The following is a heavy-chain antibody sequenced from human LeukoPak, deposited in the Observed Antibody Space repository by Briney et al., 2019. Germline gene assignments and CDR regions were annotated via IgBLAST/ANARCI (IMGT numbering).Heavy chain of an antibody. CDR3: ARPTGGYGDPHFDY. Sequence: GESLKISCKGSGNSFTSYWISWVRQMPGKGLEWMGRIDPSGSYTNYSPSFQGHVTISADKSISTAYLQWSSLKASDTAMYYCARPTGGYGDPHFDYWGQGTLVTVSS. D-gene: IGHD4-17*01. J-gene: IGHJ4*02. CDR2: IDPSGSYT. V-gene: IGHV5-10-1*01. CDR1: GNSFTSYW.